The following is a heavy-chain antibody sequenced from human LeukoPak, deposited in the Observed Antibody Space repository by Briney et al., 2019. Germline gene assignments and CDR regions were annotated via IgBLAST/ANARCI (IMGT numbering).Heavy chain of an antibody. V-gene: IGHV4-34*01. Sequence: SEALSLTCAVYGGSFSGYYWSWIRQPPGKGLEWIGEINHSGSTNYNPSLKSRVTISVDKSKNQFSLKLSSVTAADTAVYYCARAGAARAFYYYYMDVWGKGTTVTVSS. D-gene: IGHD6-6*01. CDR2: INHSGST. CDR1: GGSFSGYY. CDR3: ARAGAARAFYYYYMDV. J-gene: IGHJ6*03.